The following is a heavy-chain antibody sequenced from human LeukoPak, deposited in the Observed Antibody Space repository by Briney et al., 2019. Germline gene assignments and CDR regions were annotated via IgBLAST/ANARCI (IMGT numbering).Heavy chain of an antibody. CDR3: AREIAGSGPAFDI. J-gene: IGHJ3*02. CDR1: GFTLSSYE. Sequence: GGSLRLSCAASGFTLSSYEMNWVRQAPGKGLEWASYISSSGSTKYYTDSVRGRFTISRDNAKNSLSLQMNCLRAEDTAVYYCAREIAGSGPAFDIWGQGTMVTVSS. V-gene: IGHV3-48*03. CDR2: ISSSGSTK. D-gene: IGHD6-13*01.